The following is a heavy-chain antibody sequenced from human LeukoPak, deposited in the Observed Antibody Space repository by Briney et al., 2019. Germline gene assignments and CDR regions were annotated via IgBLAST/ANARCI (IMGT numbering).Heavy chain of an antibody. V-gene: IGHV4-59*01. CDR2: FHDSGSA. D-gene: IGHD2-15*01. CDR3: ARDSHSVDTATPRGFDP. Sequence: SETLSLTCTASGDLISSYFWSWIRQPPGKELEWMGYFHDSGSANYNPSLKIRITTAVDTSKNQFSLKLRSVAAADTAVYYCARDSHSVDTATPRGFDPWGQGTLVTVSS. CDR1: GDLISSYF. J-gene: IGHJ5*02.